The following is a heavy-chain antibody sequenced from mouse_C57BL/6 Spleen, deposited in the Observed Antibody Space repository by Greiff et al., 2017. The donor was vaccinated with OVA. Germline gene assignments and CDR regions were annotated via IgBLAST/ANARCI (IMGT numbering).Heavy chain of an antibody. CDR2: IDPETGGT. V-gene: IGHV1-15*01. D-gene: IGHD4-1*01. CDR1: GYTFTDYE. J-gene: IGHJ2*01. Sequence: QVQLKESGAELVRPGASVTLSCKASGYTFTDYEMHWVKQTPVHGLEWIGAIDPETGGTAYNQKFKGKAILTADKSSSTAYMELRSLTSEDSAVYYCTRGARGTHYPSYFDYWGQGTTLTVSS. CDR3: TRGARGTHYPSYFDY.